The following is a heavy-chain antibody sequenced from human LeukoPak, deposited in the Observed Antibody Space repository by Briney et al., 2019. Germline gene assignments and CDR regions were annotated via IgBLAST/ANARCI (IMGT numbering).Heavy chain of an antibody. CDR3: ARARPTVTTSPDY. CDR2: IRNDGSNK. D-gene: IGHD4-17*01. J-gene: IGHJ4*02. V-gene: IGHV3-30*02. CDR1: GFTFSRFG. Sequence: GGSLRLSCAASGFTFSRFGLHWVRQAPGKGLEWVAFIRNDGSNKYYADSVKGRFTISRDNSKNTLYLQMNSLRAEDTAVYYCARARPTVTTSPDYWGQGTLVTASS.